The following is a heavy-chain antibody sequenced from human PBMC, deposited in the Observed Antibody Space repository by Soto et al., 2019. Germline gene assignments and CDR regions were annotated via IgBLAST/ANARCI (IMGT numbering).Heavy chain of an antibody. D-gene: IGHD6-13*01. Sequence: QVQLVQSGAEVKKPGSSVKVSCKASGGTFSSYAISWVRQAPGQGLEWMGGIIPIFGTANYAQKFQGRVTITADESTSTAYMGLSSLRSEDTAVYYCARVSARRYRSSWGYFDYWGQGTLVTVSS. CDR2: IIPIFGTA. J-gene: IGHJ4*02. V-gene: IGHV1-69*01. CDR3: ARVSARRYRSSWGYFDY. CDR1: GGTFSSYA.